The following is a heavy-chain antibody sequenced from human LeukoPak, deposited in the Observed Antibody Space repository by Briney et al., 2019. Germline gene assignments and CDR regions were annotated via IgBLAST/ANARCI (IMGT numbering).Heavy chain of an antibody. CDR1: GFTFNKYN. J-gene: IGHJ4*02. CDR3: ATWSGAAAGRSDY. D-gene: IGHD6-13*01. CDR2: ISTITGTI. V-gene: IGHV3-48*01. Sequence: GGSLRLSCAASGFTFNKYNMNWVRQAPGKGLEWISYISTITGTIHYADSVKGRFTISRDNAKNSLFLQMNSLRAEDTALYYCATWSGAAAGRSDYWGQGTLVTVSS.